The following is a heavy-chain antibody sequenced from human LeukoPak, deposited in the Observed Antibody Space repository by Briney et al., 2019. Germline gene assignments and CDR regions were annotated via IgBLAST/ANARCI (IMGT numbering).Heavy chain of an antibody. V-gene: IGHV3-64D*06. Sequence: AGGSLRLPCSASGFTFSSYAMHWVRQAPGKGLEYVSAVSDNGGSTYYADSVKCKFTISRDSSKNTLYLQMSSLRAEDTAVYYCVKGGQYSRDAFDIWGQGTMVTVSS. J-gene: IGHJ3*02. CDR1: GFTFSSYA. CDR3: VKGGQYSRDAFDI. D-gene: IGHD5-18*01. CDR2: VSDNGGST.